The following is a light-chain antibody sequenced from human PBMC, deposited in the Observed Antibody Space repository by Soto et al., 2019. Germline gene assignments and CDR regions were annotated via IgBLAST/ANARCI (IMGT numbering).Light chain of an antibody. Sequence: QSVLTQPPSVSGAPGQRVTISCTGSSSNIGAGYDVHWYQQLPGTAPKLLIYGNSNRPSGVPDRFSGSKSGTSASLANTGFQAEDEADYYCPSFDSSLSGSVFGGGTKLTVL. CDR3: PSFDSSLSGSV. CDR1: SSNIGAGYD. V-gene: IGLV1-40*01. J-gene: IGLJ3*02. CDR2: GNS.